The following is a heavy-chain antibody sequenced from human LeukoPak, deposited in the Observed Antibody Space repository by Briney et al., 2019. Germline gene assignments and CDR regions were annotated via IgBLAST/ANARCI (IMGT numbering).Heavy chain of an antibody. D-gene: IGHD6-19*01. J-gene: IGHJ5*02. CDR3: ARDLYIIGWFDP. CDR2: IYYSGST. V-gene: IGHV4-39*07. CDR1: GGSISSSYSY. Sequence: SETLSLTCTVSGGSISSSYSYWGWIRQPPGKGLEWIGNIYYSGSTYYNPSLKSRVTISVDTSKNHFSLKLNSVTAADTAVYYCARDLYIIGWFDPWGQGTLVTVSS.